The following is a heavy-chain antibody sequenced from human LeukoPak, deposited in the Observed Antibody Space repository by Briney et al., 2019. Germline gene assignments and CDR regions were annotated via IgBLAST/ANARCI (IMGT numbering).Heavy chain of an antibody. CDR2: IIPIFGTA. J-gene: IGHJ3*02. V-gene: IGHV1-69*01. CDR1: GGTFSSYA. Sequence: SVKVSCKASGGTFSSYAISWVRQAPGQGLEWMGGIIPIFGTANYAQKFQGRVTITADESTRTAYRELSSLRSEDTAVYYCARDRGITMVRGVIPDAFDIWGQGTMVTVSS. CDR3: ARDRGITMVRGVIPDAFDI. D-gene: IGHD3-10*01.